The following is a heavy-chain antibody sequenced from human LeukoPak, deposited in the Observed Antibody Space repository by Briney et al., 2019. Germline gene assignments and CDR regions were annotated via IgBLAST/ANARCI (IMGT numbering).Heavy chain of an antibody. CDR1: GFTFSSYA. Sequence: GGSLRLSCAASGFTFSSYAMHWVRQAPGKGLEWVSAISGSGGSTYYADSVKGRFTISRDNSKNTLYLQMNSLRAEDTAVYYCAKPRGYSGYFDYWGQGTLVTVSS. CDR3: AKPRGYSGYFDY. V-gene: IGHV3-23*01. J-gene: IGHJ4*02. CDR2: ISGSGGST. D-gene: IGHD5-12*01.